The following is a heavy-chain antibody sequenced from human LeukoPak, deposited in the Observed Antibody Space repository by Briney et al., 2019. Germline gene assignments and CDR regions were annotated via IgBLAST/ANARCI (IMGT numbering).Heavy chain of an antibody. CDR3: ARLVWDNYYDSSGYYFDY. J-gene: IGHJ4*02. V-gene: IGHV4-59*01. CDR2: IYYSGST. CDR1: GGSISSYY. D-gene: IGHD3-22*01. Sequence: SETLSLTCTVSGGSISSYYCSWIRQPPGKGLEWIGYIYYSGSTNYNPSIKSRVTISVDTPKDQFSLKLSSVTAADTAVYYCARLVWDNYYDSSGYYFDYWGQGTLVTVSS.